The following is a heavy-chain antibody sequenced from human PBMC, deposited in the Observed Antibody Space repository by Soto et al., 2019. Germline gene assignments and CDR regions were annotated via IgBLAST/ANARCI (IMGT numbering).Heavy chain of an antibody. CDR3: ARERNTIPPNWFDP. V-gene: IGHV4-34*01. CDR2: INHSGST. Sequence: QVQLQQWGAGLLKPSETLSLTCAVYGGSFSGYYWSWIRQPPGKGLEWIGEINHSGSTNYNPSLKSRVTISVDTSKNQFSLKLSSVTAADTAVYYCARERNTIPPNWFDPWGQGTLVTVSS. D-gene: IGHD1-1*01. J-gene: IGHJ5*02. CDR1: GGSFSGYY.